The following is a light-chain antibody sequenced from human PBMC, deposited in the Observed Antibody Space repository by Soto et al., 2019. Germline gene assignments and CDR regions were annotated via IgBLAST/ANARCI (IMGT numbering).Light chain of an antibody. CDR3: QHYGTSPLP. J-gene: IGKJ2*01. CDR1: QSLSTNY. CDR2: GAS. V-gene: IGKV3-20*01. Sequence: EIVLTQSPDTLSLSPGERATLSCRASQSLSTNYLAWYQQRPGQAQRLLISGASTRATGIPDRFSGSGSGTDFTLSISTLEPEDFAVYYCQHYGTSPLPFGQGTKLEIK.